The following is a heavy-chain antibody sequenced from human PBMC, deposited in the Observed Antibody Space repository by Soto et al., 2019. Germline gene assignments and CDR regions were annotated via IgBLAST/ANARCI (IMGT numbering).Heavy chain of an antibody. J-gene: IGHJ4*02. CDR2: ISYDGSNK. V-gene: IGHV3-30*03. CDR1: GFTFSSYG. D-gene: IGHD6-13*01. Sequence: GGSLRLSCAASGFTFSSYGMHWVRQAPGKGLEWVAVISYDGSNKYYADSVKGRFTISRDNAKNSLYLQMNSLRAEDTAVYYCARVFPGIAAAGVLFDYWGQGTLVTVSS. CDR3: ARVFPGIAAAGVLFDY.